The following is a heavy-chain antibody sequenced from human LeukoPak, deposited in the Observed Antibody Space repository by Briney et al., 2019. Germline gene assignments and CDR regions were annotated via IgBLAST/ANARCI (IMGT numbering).Heavy chain of an antibody. Sequence: GASVKVSYKASGYTFTSHGINWVRQAPGQGLEWMGWISGYNGNTDYAQKFQGRVTMTTDRSTNTVYLELRSLRSDDTAVYYCARDRPTMITFGGVIIAAYWGQGTLVSVSS. J-gene: IGHJ4*02. CDR2: ISGYNGNT. D-gene: IGHD3-16*02. CDR1: GYTFTSHG. V-gene: IGHV1-18*01. CDR3: ARDRPTMITFGGVIIAAY.